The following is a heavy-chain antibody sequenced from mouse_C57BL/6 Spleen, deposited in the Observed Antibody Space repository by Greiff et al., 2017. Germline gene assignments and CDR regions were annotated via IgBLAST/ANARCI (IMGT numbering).Heavy chain of an antibody. CDR2: ISSGGSYT. CDR1: GFTFSSYG. V-gene: IGHV5-6*01. CDR3: ARRGDSSGYDY. J-gene: IGHJ2*01. Sequence: DVQLVESGGDLVKPGGSLKLSCAASGFTFSSYGMSWVRQTPDKRLEWVATISSGGSYTYYPDSVKGRFTISRDNAKNTLYLQMSSLKSEDTAMYYCARRGDSSGYDYWGQGTTLTVSS. D-gene: IGHD3-2*02.